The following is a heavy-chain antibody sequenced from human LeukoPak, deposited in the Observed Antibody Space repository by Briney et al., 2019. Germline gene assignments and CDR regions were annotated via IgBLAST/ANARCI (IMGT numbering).Heavy chain of an antibody. D-gene: IGHD6-19*01. V-gene: IGHV1-2*02. CDR1: GYTFTGYY. CDR2: INPNSGGT. CDR3: ARTYLHSSGWCDDAFDI. Sequence: ASVKVSCKASGYTFTGYYMHWVRQAPGQGLEWMGWINPNSGGTNYAQKFQGRVTMTRDTSISTAYMELSRLRSDDTAVYYCARTYLHSSGWCDDAFDIWGQGTMVTVSS. J-gene: IGHJ3*02.